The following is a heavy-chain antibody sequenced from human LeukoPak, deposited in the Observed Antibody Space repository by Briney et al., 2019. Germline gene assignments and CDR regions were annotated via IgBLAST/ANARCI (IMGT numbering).Heavy chain of an antibody. CDR1: GFTFSSYA. CDR3: ARATPLLTGYYDY. J-gene: IGHJ4*02. CDR2: IKQDGSEK. D-gene: IGHD3-9*01. Sequence: GGSLRLSCAASGFTFSSYAMSWVRQAPGKGLEWVANIKQDGSEKYYADSVKGRFTISRDNAKNSLYLQMNSLRAEDTAVYYCARATPLLTGYYDYWGQGTLVTVSS. V-gene: IGHV3-7*01.